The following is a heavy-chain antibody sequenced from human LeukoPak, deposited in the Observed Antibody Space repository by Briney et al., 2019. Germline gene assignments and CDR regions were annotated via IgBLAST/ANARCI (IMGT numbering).Heavy chain of an antibody. V-gene: IGHV1-3*01. CDR1: GYTFTNYA. CDR2: ISAGYGNT. J-gene: IGHJ3*02. Sequence: ASVKVSCKASGYTFTNYAMHWVRQAPGQRLEWMGWISAGYGNTKYSQKFQGRVTITRDTSASTAYMELSSLRSEDTAVYYCASRSSSWYDAFDIWGQGTMVTVSS. CDR3: ASRSSSWYDAFDI. D-gene: IGHD6-13*01.